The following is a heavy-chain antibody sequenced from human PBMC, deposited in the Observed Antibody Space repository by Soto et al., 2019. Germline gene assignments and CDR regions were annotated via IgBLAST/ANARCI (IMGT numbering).Heavy chain of an antibody. CDR1: GFTFSSYG. Sequence: QVQLVESGGGVVQPGRSLRLSCAASGFTFSSYGMHWVRQAPGKGLEWVAVISYDGINKYYADSVKGRFTISRNNYKNTLYLKMNSLRAKDTAVYYCAKSVYNWNDGFFDYWGKGTLVTVSS. CDR2: ISYDGINK. J-gene: IGHJ4*02. V-gene: IGHV3-30*18. CDR3: AKSVYNWNDGFFDY. D-gene: IGHD1-1*01.